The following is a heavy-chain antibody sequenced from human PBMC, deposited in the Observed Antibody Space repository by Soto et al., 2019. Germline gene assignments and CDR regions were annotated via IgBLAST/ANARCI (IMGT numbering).Heavy chain of an antibody. V-gene: IGHV4-30-4*01. CDR1: GGSISSGNYY. CDR3: AAIGTPAAGLYYFDY. CDR2: ISYSGST. Sequence: QVQLQESGPGLVKPSQTLSLTCTVSGGSISSGNYYWSWIRQPPGKGLGWIGFISYSGSTYYLLSLKSRVHMSLASSYXQFSLNLSCVTAADTAVYYCAAIGTPAAGLYYFDYWGQGTLVTVSS. J-gene: IGHJ4*02. D-gene: IGHD2-15*01.